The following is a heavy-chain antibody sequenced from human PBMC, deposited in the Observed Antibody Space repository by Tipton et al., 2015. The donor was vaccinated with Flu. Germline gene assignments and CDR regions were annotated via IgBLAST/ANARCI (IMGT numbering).Heavy chain of an antibody. CDR3: ARGSGYAGDY. CDR1: SYIFTSYG. Sequence: QVQLVQSGAEVKKPGASVKVSCKASSYIFTSYGISWVRQAPGQGLEWMGWISGHNGDTKYAQKFQGRVSMTTDTSTSTAYMELRSLRSDDTAVYYCARGSGYAGDYWGQGTLVTVSS. V-gene: IGHV1-18*01. J-gene: IGHJ4*02. D-gene: IGHD5-12*01. CDR2: ISGHNGDT.